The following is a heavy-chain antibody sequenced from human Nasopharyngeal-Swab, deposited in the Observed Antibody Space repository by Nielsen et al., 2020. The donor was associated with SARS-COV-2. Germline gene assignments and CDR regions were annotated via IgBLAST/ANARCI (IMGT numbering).Heavy chain of an antibody. J-gene: IGHJ3*02. V-gene: IGHV3-23*01. CDR3: AKDDVVRGDAFDI. Sequence: GRSLRLSCIASGFTFNIYPLAWVRRTPGRGLQWVSGISAIGGSTYYTDSVKGRFAVSRDNSRNTLYLQMHSLRVEDTALYYCAKDDVVRGDAFDIWGQGTMVTVSS. CDR1: GFTFNIYP. CDR2: ISAIGGST. D-gene: IGHD3-10*01.